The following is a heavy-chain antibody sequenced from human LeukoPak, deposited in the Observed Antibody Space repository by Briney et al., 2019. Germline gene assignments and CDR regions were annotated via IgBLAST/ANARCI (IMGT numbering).Heavy chain of an antibody. Sequence: SETLSLTCTVSGGSLSNYYWSWIRQYPGQGLEWIGYIHYSGSTTYNPSLKSRVTISVDTPKTQFSLKLTSVTAADTAVYYCARAGGNRFDPWGQGILVTVSS. CDR1: GGSLSNYY. J-gene: IGHJ5*02. CDR2: IHYSGST. D-gene: IGHD3-10*01. CDR3: ARAGGNRFDP. V-gene: IGHV4-59*01.